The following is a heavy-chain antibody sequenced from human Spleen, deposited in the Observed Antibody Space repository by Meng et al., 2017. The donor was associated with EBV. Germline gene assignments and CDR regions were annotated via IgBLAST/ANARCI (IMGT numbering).Heavy chain of an antibody. D-gene: IGHD2-2*03. CDR2: ISSSDSYT. CDR3: ARDGYCSSGSCYRPHFDY. V-gene: IGHV3-21*02. CDR1: GFTSSNYN. Sequence: EVQLVESGGGPVKHGGSLRLSCAVSGFTSSNYNMNWVRQAPGKGLEWVSSISSSDSYTYYADSVRGRFTISRDNAKNSVYLQLNSLRAEDTAVYYCARDGYCSSGSCYRPHFDYWGQGILVTVSS. J-gene: IGHJ4*02.